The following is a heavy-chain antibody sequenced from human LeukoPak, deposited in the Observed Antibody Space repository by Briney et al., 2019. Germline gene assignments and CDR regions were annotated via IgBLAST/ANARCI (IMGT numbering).Heavy chain of an antibody. V-gene: IGHV1-2*02. CDR2: INPNSGGT. CDR1: RYTFTGYY. Sequence: ASVKVSCKASRYTFTGYYMHWLRQAPGQGLEWMGWINPNSGGTNYAQKFQGRVTMTRDTSISTAYMELSRLRSDDTAVYYCASSPCSGGSCYSDWFDPWGQGTLVTVSS. CDR3: ASSPCSGGSCYSDWFDP. D-gene: IGHD2-15*01. J-gene: IGHJ5*02.